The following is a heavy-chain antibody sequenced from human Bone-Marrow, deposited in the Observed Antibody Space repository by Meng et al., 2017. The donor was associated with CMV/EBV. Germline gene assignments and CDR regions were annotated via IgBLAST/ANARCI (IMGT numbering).Heavy chain of an antibody. J-gene: IGHJ4*02. Sequence: ASVKVSCKAPGYTFTGYYMHWVRQAPGQGLEWMGWINPNSGGTNYAQKFQGRVTMTRDTSISTAYRELRRLRSDDTAVYYCAREVCGGDGYNEVYFDYWGQGTLVTVSS. CDR2: INPNSGGT. V-gene: IGHV1-2*02. CDR3: AREVCGGDGYNEVYFDY. D-gene: IGHD2-21*01. CDR1: GYTFTGYY.